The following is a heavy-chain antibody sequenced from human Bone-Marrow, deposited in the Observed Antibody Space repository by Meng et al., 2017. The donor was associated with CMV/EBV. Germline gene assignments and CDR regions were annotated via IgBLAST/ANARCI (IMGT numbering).Heavy chain of an antibody. CDR3: ARVIQLRYSYGYYFDY. J-gene: IGHJ4*02. CDR2: ISSSGSTI. Sequence: GGSLRLSCAASGFTFSDYYMSWIRQAPGKGLEWVSYISSSGSTIYYADSVKGRFTISRDNAKNSLYLQMNSLRAEDTAVYYCARVIQLRYSYGYYFDYWGQGTLVTDSP. V-gene: IGHV3-11*04. CDR1: GFTFSDYY. D-gene: IGHD5-18*01.